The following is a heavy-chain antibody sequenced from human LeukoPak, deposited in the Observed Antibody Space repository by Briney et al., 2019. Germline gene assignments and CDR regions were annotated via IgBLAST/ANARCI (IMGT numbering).Heavy chain of an antibody. CDR2: IKPDGSEG. V-gene: IGHV3-7*01. D-gene: IGHD4-11*01. Sequence: GTSLRLSCVASGFTFNNYWMTWVRQAPGKGLEWVANIKPDGSEGYYLDSLKGRFTISRDNAKNSLYLEMTNLRVEDTAVYYCAKNHVTVPNGDWFGPWGQGTLVTVSS. CDR3: AKNHVTVPNGDWFGP. CDR1: GFTFNNYW. J-gene: IGHJ5*02.